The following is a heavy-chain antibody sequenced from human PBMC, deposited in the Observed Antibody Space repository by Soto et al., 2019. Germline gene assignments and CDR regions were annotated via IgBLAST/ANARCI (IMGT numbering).Heavy chain of an antibody. CDR3: ARGGIVLMVYAIRMDV. J-gene: IGHJ6*04. D-gene: IGHD2-8*01. V-gene: IGHV3-74*01. Sequence: EVQLVESGGGLVQPGGSLRLSCAASGFTFSSYWMHWVRQAPGKGLVWVSRINSDGSSTSYADSVKGRFTISRDNAKNTLYLQMNSLRAEDTAVYYCARGGIVLMVYAIRMDVWGKGTTVTVSS. CDR1: GFTFSSYW. CDR2: INSDGSST.